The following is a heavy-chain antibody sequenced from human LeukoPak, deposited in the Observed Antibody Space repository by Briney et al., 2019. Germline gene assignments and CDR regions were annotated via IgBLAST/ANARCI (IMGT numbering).Heavy chain of an antibody. V-gene: IGHV3-15*01. CDR2: IKTKTDGGTT. D-gene: IGHD3-10*01. CDR1: GFTFSNAW. CDR3: TTDYGSGSYRYFNY. Sequence: PGGSLRLSCAASGFTFSNAWMSWVRQAPGKRLEWVGRIKTKTDGGTTDYAAPVKGRFTISRDDSKNTLYLQMNSLKTEDTAVYYCTTDYGSGSYRYFNYWGQGTLVTVSS. J-gene: IGHJ4*02.